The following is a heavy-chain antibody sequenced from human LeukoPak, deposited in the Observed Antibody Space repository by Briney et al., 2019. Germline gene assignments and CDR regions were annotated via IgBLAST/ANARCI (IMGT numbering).Heavy chain of an antibody. J-gene: IGHJ4*02. V-gene: IGHV3-21*01. CDR1: GFTFSSYS. Sequence: GGSLRLSCAASGFTFSSYSMNRVRQAPGKGLEWVSSISSSSSYIYYADSVKGRFTISRDNAKNSLYLQMNSLRAEDTAVYYCARVLGVQESEYYFDYWGQGTLVTVSS. CDR2: ISSSSSYI. D-gene: IGHD6-19*01. CDR3: ARVLGVQESEYYFDY.